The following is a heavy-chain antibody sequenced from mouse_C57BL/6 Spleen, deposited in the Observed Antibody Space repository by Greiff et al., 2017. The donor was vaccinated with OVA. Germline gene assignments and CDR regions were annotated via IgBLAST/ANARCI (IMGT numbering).Heavy chain of an antibody. CDR2: IDPSDSYT. Sequence: VQLQQSGAELVKPGASVKLSCKASGYTFTSYWMQWVKQRPGQGLEWIGEIDPSDSYTNYNQKFKGKATLTVDTSSSTAYMQLSSLTSEDSAVYYCARRGRGRGDYWGQGTTLTVSS. J-gene: IGHJ2*01. D-gene: IGHD1-1*01. CDR1: GYTFTSYW. V-gene: IGHV1-50*01. CDR3: ARRGRGRGDY.